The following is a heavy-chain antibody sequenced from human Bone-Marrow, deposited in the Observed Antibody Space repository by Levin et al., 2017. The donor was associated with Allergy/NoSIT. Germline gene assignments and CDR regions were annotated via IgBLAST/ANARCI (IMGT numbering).Heavy chain of an antibody. D-gene: IGHD1-26*01. CDR3: ARWTGGSQSS. CDR1: GTIFTNDG. J-gene: IGHJ4*02. CDR2: INAGNGDT. Sequence: GGSLRLSCKTSGTIFTNDGLHWVRQASGQRLEWMGWINAGNGDTKYSQKFQGRVTLTRDTSASTAYMEVTSLRPEDSAVYYCARWTGGSQSSWGQGTLVTVSS. V-gene: IGHV1-3*01.